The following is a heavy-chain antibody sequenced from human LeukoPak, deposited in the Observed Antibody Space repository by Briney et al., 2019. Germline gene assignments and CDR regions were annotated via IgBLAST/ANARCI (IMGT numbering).Heavy chain of an antibody. J-gene: IGHJ5*02. V-gene: IGHV1-8*03. Sequence: GASVKVSCKASGYTFTSYDINWVRQATGQGLEWMGWMNPNSGNTGYAQKFQGRVTITRNTSISTAYMELSSLRSEDTAVYYCARGLVGYCTNGVCYNPYNWFDPWGQGTLVTVSS. CDR2: MNPNSGNT. CDR3: ARGLVGYCTNGVCYNPYNWFDP. CDR1: GYTFTSYD. D-gene: IGHD2-8*01.